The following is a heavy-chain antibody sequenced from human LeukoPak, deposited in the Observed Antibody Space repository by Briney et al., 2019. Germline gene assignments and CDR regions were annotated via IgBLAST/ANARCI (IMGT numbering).Heavy chain of an antibody. Sequence: TSETLSLTCAVYGGSFSGYYWSWIRQPPGKGLEWIGEINHSGSTNYNPSLKSRVTISVDTSKNQFSLKLSSVTAADTAVYYCARLLVPAAYFDYWGQGTLVTVSS. CDR1: GGSFSGYY. D-gene: IGHD2-2*01. J-gene: IGHJ4*02. CDR3: ARLLVPAAYFDY. V-gene: IGHV4-34*01. CDR2: INHSGST.